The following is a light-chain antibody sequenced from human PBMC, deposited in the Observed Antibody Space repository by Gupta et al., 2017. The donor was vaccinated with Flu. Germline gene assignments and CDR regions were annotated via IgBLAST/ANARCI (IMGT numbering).Light chain of an antibody. Sequence: IPLHQSPSSLSASVGERVTLTCRASQTMNSYLNGYQQQQRKAPKRLIYGATSLQSEVPSRFSGSGSATEVIPIITSLQPEEVSTAYCNQCYSNPIFGEGTKVEIK. CDR1: QTMNSY. V-gene: IGKV1-39*01. J-gene: IGKJ4*01. CDR2: GAT. CDR3: NQCYSNPI.